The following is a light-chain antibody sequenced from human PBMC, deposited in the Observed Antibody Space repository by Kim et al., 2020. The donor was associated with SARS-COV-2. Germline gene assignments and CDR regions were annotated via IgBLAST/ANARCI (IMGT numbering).Light chain of an antibody. CDR2: TAS. J-gene: IGKJ2*01. Sequence: DIQMTQSPSSLSASVGDRVTITCRASQSINSHLNWYQQKPGKAPKLLIYTASRLQSGVPSRFSGSGSGTDFTLTISSLQPEDFATYYFQQSYTPPYTFRRGTRLELK. CDR3: QQSYTPPYT. CDR1: QSINSH. V-gene: IGKV1-39*01.